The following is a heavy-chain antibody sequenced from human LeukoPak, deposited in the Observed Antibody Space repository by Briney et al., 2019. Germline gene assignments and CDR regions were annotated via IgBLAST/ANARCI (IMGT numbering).Heavy chain of an antibody. CDR1: GGSISSGGYS. CDR3: AAHYYDSSGYYYFDY. D-gene: IGHD3-22*01. J-gene: IGHJ4*02. CDR2: IYHSGST. Sequence: SQTLSLTCAVSGGSISSGGYSWSWIRQPPGKGLEWIGYIYHSGSTYYNPSLKSRVTISVDRSKSQFSLKLSSVTAADTAVYYCAAHYYDSSGYYYFDYWGQGTLVTVSS. V-gene: IGHV4-30-2*01.